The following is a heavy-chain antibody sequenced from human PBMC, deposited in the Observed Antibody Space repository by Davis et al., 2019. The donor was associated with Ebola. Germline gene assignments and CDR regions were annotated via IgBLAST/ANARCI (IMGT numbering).Heavy chain of an antibody. CDR2: VSHSGYS. CDR3: AKTLGSGYFDYYGVDA. D-gene: IGHD6-19*01. J-gene: IGHJ6*01. CDR1: GGSFSGYY. V-gene: IGHV4-34*01. Sequence: SETLSLTCTIYGGSFSGYYWSWIRQPPGKGLEWLGEVSHSGYSNYNPSLKSRVTMSVDMSKNQFSLTLTSVSAADTGVYYCAKTLGSGYFDYYGVDAGGQGATLTVSS.